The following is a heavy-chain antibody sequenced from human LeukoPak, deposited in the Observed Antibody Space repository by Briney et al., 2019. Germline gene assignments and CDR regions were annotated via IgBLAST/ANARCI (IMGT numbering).Heavy chain of an antibody. J-gene: IGHJ6*02. CDR2: IYYSGST. Sequence: SETLSLTCTVSGGSISSYYWSWIRQPPGKGLEWIGYIYYSGSTNYNPSLKSRVTISVDTSKNQFSLKLSSVTAADTAVYYCARDMDRDGYNYVGYYYYGMDVWGQGTTVTVSS. CDR1: GGSISSYY. CDR3: ARDMDRDGYNYVGYYYYGMDV. V-gene: IGHV4-59*01. D-gene: IGHD5-24*01.